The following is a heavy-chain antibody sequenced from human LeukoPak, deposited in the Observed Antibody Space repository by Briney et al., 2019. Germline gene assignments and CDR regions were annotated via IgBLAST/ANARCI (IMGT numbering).Heavy chain of an antibody. Sequence: PSETLSLTCTVSGYSISSGYYWGWIRQPPGKGLEWIGSIYHSGSTYYNPSLKSRVTISVDTSKNQFSLKLSSVTAADTAVYYCARQAGYPAPFDPWGQGTLVTVSS. J-gene: IGHJ5*02. CDR1: GYSISSGYY. CDR3: ARQAGYPAPFDP. CDR2: IYHSGST. D-gene: IGHD3-9*01. V-gene: IGHV4-38-2*02.